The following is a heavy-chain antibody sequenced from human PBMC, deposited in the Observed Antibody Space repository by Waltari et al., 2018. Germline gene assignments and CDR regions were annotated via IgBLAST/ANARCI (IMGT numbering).Heavy chain of an antibody. CDR2: ITPVFPSV. CDR1: GRPLVHSA. CDR3: TTDPGYCSATACALTD. Sequence: QVRLVQSGPEVKEPGSSVRVSCQGIGRPLVHSAISWVRQAPGQGLEWMGGITPVFPSVKFSQKFQVRSTITADESSDTVYMDLRGLTSEDTAIYYCTTDPGYCSATACALTDWGQGTLVTVS. J-gene: IGHJ4*02. V-gene: IGHV1-69*01. D-gene: IGHD2-15*01.